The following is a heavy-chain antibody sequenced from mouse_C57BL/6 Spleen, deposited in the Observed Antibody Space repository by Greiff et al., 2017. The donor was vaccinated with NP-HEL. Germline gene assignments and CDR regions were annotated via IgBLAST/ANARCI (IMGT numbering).Heavy chain of an antibody. D-gene: IGHD1-1*01. Sequence: VMLVESGPELVKPGASVKLSCKASGYTFTSYDINWVKQRPGQGLEWIGWIYPRDGSTNYNEKFKGKATLTVDTSSSTAYMELHSLTSEDSAVYFCAREGYYGSGDYWGQGTTLTVSS. J-gene: IGHJ2*01. CDR3: AREGYYGSGDY. CDR2: IYPRDGST. CDR1: GYTFTSYD. V-gene: IGHV1-85*01.